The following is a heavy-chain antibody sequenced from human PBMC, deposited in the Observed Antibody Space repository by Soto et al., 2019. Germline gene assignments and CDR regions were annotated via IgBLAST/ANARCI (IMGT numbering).Heavy chain of an antibody. CDR1: GGAFSRYA. V-gene: IGHV1-69*13. CDR2: IIPIFGTA. CDR3: ARGSWDYDTSGYYLFDY. Sequence: SVKVSCKTSGGAFSRYAISWVRQAPGQGLEWMGGIIPIFGTANYAQKFQGRVTITADESTSTANMELSSLRSEDTAVYYCARGSWDYDTSGYYLFDYWGQGTLVTVSS. D-gene: IGHD3-22*01. J-gene: IGHJ4*02.